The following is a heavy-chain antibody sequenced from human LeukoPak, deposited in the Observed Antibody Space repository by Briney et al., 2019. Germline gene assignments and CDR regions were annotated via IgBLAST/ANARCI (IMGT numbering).Heavy chain of an antibody. Sequence: PGGSLRLSCAASGFTLNSYSMNWVRRAPGKGLEWVSSISSTSNDIYYADSVKGRFTISRDNAKNSLYLQMNSLGAEDTAVYYCARVGTQWLVPGQGNFDYWGQGTLVTVSS. J-gene: IGHJ4*02. CDR2: ISSTSNDI. D-gene: IGHD6-19*01. V-gene: IGHV3-21*01. CDR1: GFTLNSYS. CDR3: ARVGTQWLVPGQGNFDY.